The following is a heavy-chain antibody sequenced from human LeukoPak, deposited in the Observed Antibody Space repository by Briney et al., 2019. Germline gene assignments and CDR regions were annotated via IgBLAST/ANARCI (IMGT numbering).Heavy chain of an antibody. CDR2: INWNGGST. Sequence: PGGSLRLSCAASGFTFDDYGMSWVRQAPGKGLEWVSGINWNGGSTGYADSVKGRFTISRDNAKNSLYLQVNSLRAEDTAVYYYARSSRDGYNLIDYMDVWGKGTTVTVSS. J-gene: IGHJ6*03. D-gene: IGHD5-24*01. CDR1: GFTFDDYG. V-gene: IGHV3-20*04. CDR3: ARSSRDGYNLIDYMDV.